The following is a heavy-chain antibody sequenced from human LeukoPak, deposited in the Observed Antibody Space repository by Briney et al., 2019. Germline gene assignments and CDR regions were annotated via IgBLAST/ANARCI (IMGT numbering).Heavy chain of an antibody. J-gene: IGHJ4*02. CDR2: ISSSGSTI. V-gene: IGHV3-11*01. D-gene: IGHD5-12*01. CDR3: AKQSPWIPFDY. Sequence: TGGSLRLSCAASGFTFSDYYMSWIRQAPGKGLEWVSYISSSGSTIYYADSVKGRFTISRDNAKNSLYLQMNSLRAEDTAVYYCAKQSPWIPFDYWGQGTLVTVSS. CDR1: GFTFSDYY.